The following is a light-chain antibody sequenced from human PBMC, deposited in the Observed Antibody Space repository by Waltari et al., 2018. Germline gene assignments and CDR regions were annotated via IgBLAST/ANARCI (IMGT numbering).Light chain of an antibody. CDR2: DVS. CDR3: SSYTSGSTHVI. J-gene: IGLJ2*01. V-gene: IGLV2-14*03. Sequence: QSALIQPASVSGSPGQSITIPCTGSSSDIGGYDFVSWYQRRPGKAPQLMISDVSRRPSAVSNRFSGSKSGNRASLTISGLRPEDEADYYCSSYTSGSTHVIFGGGTKLTVL. CDR1: SSDIGGYDF.